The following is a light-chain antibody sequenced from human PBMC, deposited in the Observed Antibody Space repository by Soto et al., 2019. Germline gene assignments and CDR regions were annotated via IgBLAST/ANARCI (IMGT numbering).Light chain of an antibody. V-gene: IGKV1-8*01. CDR1: QGFGRY. J-gene: IGKJ1*01. Sequence: AIRMTQSPSSLSASAGDRVAIACRASQGFGRYLAGYQQKPGQPPKLLFYGASTLQIGVPSRFRGGGSGTDFTLTISCLQSEDFATYYCQHYKNYPWTFGQGTKVEIK. CDR3: QHYKNYPWT. CDR2: GAS.